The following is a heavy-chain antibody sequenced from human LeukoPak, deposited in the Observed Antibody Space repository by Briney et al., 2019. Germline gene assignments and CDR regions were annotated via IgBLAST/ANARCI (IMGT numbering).Heavy chain of an antibody. D-gene: IGHD2-2*01. J-gene: IGHJ4*02. CDR2: IKGKTDGETT. CDR1: GFTFSNAW. Sequence: GGSLRLSCAASGFTFSNAWMSWVRQAPGKGLEWVGRIKGKTDGETTDYAAPVKGRFAISRDDSKNTVYLQMNSLKTEDTAVYYCTTYCSSASCFFFDNWGQGTLVTVSS. V-gene: IGHV3-15*01. CDR3: TTYCSSASCFFFDN.